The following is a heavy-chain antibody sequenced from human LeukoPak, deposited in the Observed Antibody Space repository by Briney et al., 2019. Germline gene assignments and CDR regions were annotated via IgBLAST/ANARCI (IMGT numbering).Heavy chain of an antibody. CDR3: ARQRVLHDAFDI. D-gene: IGHD1-1*01. CDR1: GFTFNSYW. V-gene: IGHV3-7*01. CDR2: INQDASEK. J-gene: IGHJ3*02. Sequence: GGFLRLSCAASGFTFNSYWMTWVRQAPGKGLEWVANINQDASEKYYVDSVKGRFTISRDNAKNLLYLQMNSLRDEHTAVYYCARQRVLHDAFDIWGQGTMVTVSS.